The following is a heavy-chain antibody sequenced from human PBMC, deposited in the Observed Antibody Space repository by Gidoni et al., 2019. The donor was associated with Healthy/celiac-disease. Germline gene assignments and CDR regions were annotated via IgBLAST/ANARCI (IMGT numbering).Heavy chain of an antibody. D-gene: IGHD5-12*01. CDR2: ISYDGSNK. J-gene: IGHJ6*02. CDR1: GFTFSSYG. V-gene: IGHV3-30*18. CDR3: AKWVSGSGYAAHYYGMDV. Sequence: QVQLVESGGGVVQPGRSLRLSCAASGFTFSSYGMHWVRQAPGKGLEWVAVISYDGSNKYYADSVKGRFTISRDNSKNTLYLQMNSLRAEDTAVYYCAKWVSGSGYAAHYYGMDVWGQGTTVTVSS.